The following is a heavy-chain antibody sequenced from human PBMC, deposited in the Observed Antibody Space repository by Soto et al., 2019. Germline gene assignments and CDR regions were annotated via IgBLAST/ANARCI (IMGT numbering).Heavy chain of an antibody. CDR3: ARAPTLVRGVIITQPFDY. CDR1: GGTFSSYT. J-gene: IGHJ4*02. V-gene: IGHV1-69*02. CDR2: IIPILGIA. Sequence: QVQLVQSGAEVKKPGSSVKVSCKASGGTFSSYTISWVRQAPGQGLEWMGRIIPILGIANYAQKFQGRVTITADNSTSTAYMELSSLRSEDTAVYYCARAPTLVRGVIITQPFDYWGQGTLVTVSS. D-gene: IGHD3-10*01.